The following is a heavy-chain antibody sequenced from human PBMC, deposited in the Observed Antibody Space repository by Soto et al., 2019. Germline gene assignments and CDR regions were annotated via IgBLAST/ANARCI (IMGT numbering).Heavy chain of an antibody. Sequence: EVQLWESGGGLVQPGGSLRLSCAASGFTFSSYAMSWVRQAPGKGLEWVSAISGSGGSTYYADSVKGRFTISRDNSKNTLYLQMNSLRAEDTDLYYWAKGIITSCYAALDYWGQGTLVTVSS. CDR3: AKGIITSCYAALDY. CDR2: ISGSGGST. J-gene: IGHJ4*02. V-gene: IGHV3-23*01. D-gene: IGHD2-2*01. CDR1: GFTFSSYA.